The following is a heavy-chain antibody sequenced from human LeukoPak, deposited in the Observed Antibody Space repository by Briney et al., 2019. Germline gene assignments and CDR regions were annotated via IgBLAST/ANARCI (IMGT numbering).Heavy chain of an antibody. CDR2: INPGGSSI. CDR1: GFTFSIDW. Sequence: GGSLRLSCAASGFTFSIDWRHWVRPVPGKGLVWVARINPGGSSIAYADSVKDRFTISRDNAKNTLYLQMDSLRAEDTGVYYCARSNQADDYWGQGTLVTVSS. CDR3: ARSNQADDY. D-gene: IGHD1-14*01. J-gene: IGHJ4*02. V-gene: IGHV3-74*01.